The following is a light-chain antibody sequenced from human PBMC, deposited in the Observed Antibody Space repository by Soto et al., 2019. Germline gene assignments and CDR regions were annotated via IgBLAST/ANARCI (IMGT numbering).Light chain of an antibody. CDR2: EVN. CDR3: SPFAANDNVV. Sequence: QSALTQPPSASGSPGQSVTISCTGTSSDVGAYDYVCWYQQHPGKAPKLMIYEVNKRPSGVPDRFSGSKSGNTASLTVSGLQAGDEAYYYCSPFAANDNVVFGGGTKLTVL. CDR1: SSDVGAYDY. J-gene: IGLJ3*02. V-gene: IGLV2-8*01.